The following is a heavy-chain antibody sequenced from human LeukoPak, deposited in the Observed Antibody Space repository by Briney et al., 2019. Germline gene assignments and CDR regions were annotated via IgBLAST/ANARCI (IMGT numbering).Heavy chain of an antibody. V-gene: IGHV3-23*01. CDR1: GFTFSYYG. CDR2: ISGSGGST. J-gene: IGHJ4*02. D-gene: IGHD1-26*01. Sequence: PGGSLRLSCAASGFTFSYYGMSWVRQAPGKGLEWVSTISGSGGSTYYADSVKGQFTISRDNSKNTLYLQMNSLTAEDTAVYYCAKRGARPTYYFDYWGQGTLVTVSS. CDR3: AKRGARPTYYFDY.